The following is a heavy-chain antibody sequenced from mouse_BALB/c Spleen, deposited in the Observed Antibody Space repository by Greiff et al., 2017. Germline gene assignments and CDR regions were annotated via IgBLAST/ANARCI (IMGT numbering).Heavy chain of an antibody. CDR1: GFTFSSYA. CDR2: ISSGGST. V-gene: IGHV5-6-5*01. D-gene: IGHD2-4*01. J-gene: IGHJ4*01. CDR3: TREYDYDEAMDY. Sequence: EVKLMESGGGLVKPGGSLKLSCAASGFTFSSYAMSWVRQTPEKRLEWVASISSGGSTYYPDSVKGRFTISRDNARNILYLQMSSLRSEDTAMYYCTREYDYDEAMDYWGQGTSVTVSS.